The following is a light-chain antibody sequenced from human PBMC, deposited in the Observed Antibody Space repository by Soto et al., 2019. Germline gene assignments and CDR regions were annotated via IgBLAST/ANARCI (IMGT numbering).Light chain of an antibody. V-gene: IGLV2-14*01. CDR3: SSYTGSSTFVV. J-gene: IGLJ2*01. CDR1: SSDVGGYNY. CDR2: DVS. Sequence: QSALTQPASVSGSPGQSITISCTGTSSDVGGYNYVSWYQQHPGKAPKLMIYDVSNRPSGVSNRFSGSKFANTASLTISGLQVEDEADYYCSSYTGSSTFVVFGGGTKLTVL.